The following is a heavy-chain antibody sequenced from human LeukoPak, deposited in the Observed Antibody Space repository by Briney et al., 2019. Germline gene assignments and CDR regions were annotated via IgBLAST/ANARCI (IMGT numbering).Heavy chain of an antibody. CDR1: DDSIRSGGYY. J-gene: IGHJ4*02. Sequence: PSQTLSLTCSVSDDSIRSGGYYWGWIRQPPGKGLEWIGTIYYSGSTYYNPSLKSRVTISVDTSKNQFSLKLSSVTAADTAVYYCARLQIVVLSGLTPYYFDYWGQGTLVTVPS. D-gene: IGHD2-21*01. V-gene: IGHV4-39*01. CDR3: ARLQIVVLSGLTPYYFDY. CDR2: IYYSGST.